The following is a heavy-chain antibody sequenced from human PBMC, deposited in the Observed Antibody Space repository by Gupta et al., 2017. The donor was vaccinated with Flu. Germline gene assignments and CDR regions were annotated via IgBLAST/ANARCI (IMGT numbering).Heavy chain of an antibody. Sequence: EVQLLESGGGLVQTGGSLRLSCAASGFTFSSYAMSWVRQAPGKGLEWVSAISGSGGSTYYADSVKGRFTISRDNSKNTLYLQMNSLRAEDTAVYYCAKVPVPQRYAFDIWGQGTMVTVSS. CDR2: ISGSGGST. CDR3: AKVPVPQRYAFDI. V-gene: IGHV3-23*01. J-gene: IGHJ3*02. D-gene: IGHD6-25*01. CDR1: GFTFSSYA.